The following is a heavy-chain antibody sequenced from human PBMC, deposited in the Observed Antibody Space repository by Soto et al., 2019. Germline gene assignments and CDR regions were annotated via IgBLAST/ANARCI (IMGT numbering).Heavy chain of an antibody. CDR2: ILPIFGTA. CDR1: GGTFSSYA. CDR3: ARDGDSYCSGGSCYSSWHWFDP. D-gene: IGHD2-15*01. J-gene: IGHJ5*02. Sequence: QVQLVQSGAEVKKPGSSVKVSCKASGGTFSSYAISWVRQAPGQGLEWMGGILPIFGTANYAQKFQGRVTSTADESTSTAYMELSSLRSEDTAVYYCARDGDSYCSGGSCYSSWHWFDPWGQGTLVTVSS. V-gene: IGHV1-69*12.